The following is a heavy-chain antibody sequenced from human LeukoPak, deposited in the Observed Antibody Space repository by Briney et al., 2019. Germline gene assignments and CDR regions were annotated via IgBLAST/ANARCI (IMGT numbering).Heavy chain of an antibody. CDR3: ARGRYCSSTSCYGSAFDI. CDR1: GFTFGSYA. Sequence: PGGSLRLSCATSGFTFGSYAMNWVRHAPGKGLEWVSGINWNGGSTGYADSVKGRFTISRDNAKNSLYLQMNSLRAEDTALYHCARGRYCSSTSCYGSAFDIWGQGTMVTVSS. CDR2: INWNGGST. V-gene: IGHV3-20*01. J-gene: IGHJ3*02. D-gene: IGHD2-2*01.